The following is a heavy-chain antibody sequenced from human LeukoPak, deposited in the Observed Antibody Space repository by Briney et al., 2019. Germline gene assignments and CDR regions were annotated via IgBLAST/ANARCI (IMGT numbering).Heavy chain of an antibody. CDR1: VFTFSSYW. J-gene: IGHJ4*02. D-gene: IGHD3-22*01. V-gene: IGHV3-7*05. Sequence: GGSLRLSCAASVFTFSSYWVSWVRQAPGKGLEWVANIKQDGSDNFYVDSVRGRFTISRDNAKNSLFLQMNSLRAEDTAVYYGAKEWGSLYDSSGYDPFDYWGQGTLVTVSS. CDR2: IKQDGSDN. CDR3: AKEWGSLYDSSGYDPFDY.